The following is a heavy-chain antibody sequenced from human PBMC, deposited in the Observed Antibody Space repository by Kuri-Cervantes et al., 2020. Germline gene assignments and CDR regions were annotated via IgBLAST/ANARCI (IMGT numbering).Heavy chain of an antibody. J-gene: IGHJ6*01. CDR2: ISHDGSNT. V-gene: IGHV3-30-3*01. CDR3: ARAGVATITSYYYYYGMDV. Sequence: GGSLRLSCAASGFTVSSNYMSWVRQAPGKGLEWVAVISHDGSNTYYADSVKGRFTISRDNSKNTLYLQMNSLRAEDTAVYYCARAGVATITSYYYYYGMDVWGQGTTVTVSS. D-gene: IGHD5-12*01. CDR1: GFTVSSNY.